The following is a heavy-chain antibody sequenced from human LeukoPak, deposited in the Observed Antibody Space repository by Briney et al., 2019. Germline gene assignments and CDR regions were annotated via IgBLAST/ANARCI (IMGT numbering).Heavy chain of an antibody. V-gene: IGHV4-39*01. J-gene: IGHJ4*02. CDR3: ARYVVFGSGKYYFDY. D-gene: IGHD3-10*01. CDR2: INYGGTT. Sequence: SETLSLTCTVSGGSISRGGHYWSWIRQPPGKELEWIASINYGGTTYYNPSLKSRVTISVDTSKNQFSLRLSSVTAADTAVYFCARYVVFGSGKYYFDYWGQGSLVTVSS. CDR1: GGSISRGGHY.